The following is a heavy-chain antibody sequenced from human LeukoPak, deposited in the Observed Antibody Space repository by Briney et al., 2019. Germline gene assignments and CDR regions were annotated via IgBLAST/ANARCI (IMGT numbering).Heavy chain of an antibody. Sequence: SETLFLTCTVSGGSITSGTYRWSWVRQSAGKGLEWIGRILSSGTTDYNPSLKSRVTILRDTAKNQLSLLLSSFTAAATAVYYCTRGVVGATAGGDWGQGTLVTVSS. J-gene: IGHJ4*02. V-gene: IGHV4-61*02. CDR1: GGSITSGTYR. D-gene: IGHD1-26*01. CDR3: TRGVVGATAGGD. CDR2: ILSSGTT.